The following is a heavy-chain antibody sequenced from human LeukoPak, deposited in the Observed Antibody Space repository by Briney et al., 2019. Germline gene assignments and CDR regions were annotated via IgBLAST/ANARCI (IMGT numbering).Heavy chain of an antibody. D-gene: IGHD1-26*01. CDR2: INWNGGST. CDR3: ARDSRELGVPKGAFDI. J-gene: IGHJ3*02. Sequence: GGSLRLSCAASGFTFDDYGMSWVRQAPGKGLEWVSGINWNGGSTGYADSVKGRFTISRDNAKNSLYLQMNSLRAEDTALYHCARDSRELGVPKGAFDIWGQGTMVTVSS. CDR1: GFTFDDYG. V-gene: IGHV3-20*01.